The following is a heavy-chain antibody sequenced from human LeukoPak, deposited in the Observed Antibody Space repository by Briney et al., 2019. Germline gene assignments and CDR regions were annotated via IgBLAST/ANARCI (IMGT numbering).Heavy chain of an antibody. Sequence: PSETLSLTCAVSGGSISSGSWWSWVRQPPGKGLEWIGEIYHSGSTNCNPSLKSRVTISVDKSKNQFSLKLSSVTAADTAVYYCARDYYDSSGYSAEWFDPWGQGTLVTVSS. CDR1: GGSISSGSW. V-gene: IGHV4-4*02. CDR3: ARDYYDSSGYSAEWFDP. CDR2: IYHSGST. D-gene: IGHD3-22*01. J-gene: IGHJ5*02.